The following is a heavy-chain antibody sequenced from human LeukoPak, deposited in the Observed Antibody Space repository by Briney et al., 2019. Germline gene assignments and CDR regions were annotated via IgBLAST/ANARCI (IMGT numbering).Heavy chain of an antibody. D-gene: IGHD2-8*02. CDR3: AQTLEVSTITVHY. J-gene: IGHJ4*02. CDR2: INHSGST. V-gene: IGHV4-61*03. Sequence: SETLSLTCTVSGGSISSGDYYWSWIRQPPGKGLEWVGEINHSGSTTYNPSLRSRVTISVDTSKKHFSLKLTSVTAADTAVYFCAQTLEVSTITVHYWGQGTLVTVSS. CDR1: GGSISSGDYY.